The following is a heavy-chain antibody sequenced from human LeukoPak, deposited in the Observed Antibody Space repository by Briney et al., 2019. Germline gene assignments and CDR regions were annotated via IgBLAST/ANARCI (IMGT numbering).Heavy chain of an antibody. CDR3: GGWARIHQIHSAP. CDR1: GGSISSSSYY. J-gene: IGHJ5*02. D-gene: IGHD5-18*01. V-gene: IGHV4-39*01. CDR2: IYYSGST. Sequence: PSETLSLTCTVSGGSISSSSYYWGWIRQPPGKGLEWIGSIYYSGSTYYNPSLKSRVTISVDTSKNQFSLKLSSVTAADTAVYYWGGWARIHQIHSAPWAKEPLVTFS.